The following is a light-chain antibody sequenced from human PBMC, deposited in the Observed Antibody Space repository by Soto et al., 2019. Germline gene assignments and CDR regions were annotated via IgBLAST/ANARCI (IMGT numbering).Light chain of an antibody. V-gene: IGLV2-14*01. CDR1: SSDVGTNNY. J-gene: IGLJ1*01. CDR3: SSYTISSPIV. Sequence: QSALTQPASVSGYPGQSITISCTGTSSDVGTNNYVSWYQQHPGKAPKLLIYEVKNRPSEISNRFSGSKSGNTASLTISGLQAEDEADYYCSSYTISSPIVFGAGTKVTVL. CDR2: EVK.